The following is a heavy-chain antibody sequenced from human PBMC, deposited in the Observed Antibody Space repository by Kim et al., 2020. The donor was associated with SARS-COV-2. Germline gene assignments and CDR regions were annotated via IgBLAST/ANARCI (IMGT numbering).Heavy chain of an antibody. V-gene: IGHV4-34*01. CDR3: ARVVITPLYYYYYGMDV. D-gene: IGHD3-22*01. Sequence: SETLSLTCAVYGGSFSGSYWNWIRQPPGKGLEWIGEINHSGSTDYNPSLKSRVTISLDTSKNQFSLKLSSVTAADTAVYYCARVVITPLYYYYYGMDVWGQGTTVTVSS. CDR2: INHSGST. CDR1: GGSFSGSY. J-gene: IGHJ6*02.